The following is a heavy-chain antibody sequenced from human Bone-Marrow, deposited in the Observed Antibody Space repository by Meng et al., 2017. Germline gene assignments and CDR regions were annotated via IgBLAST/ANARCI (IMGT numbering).Heavy chain of an antibody. Sequence: GESLKISCAASGFTFSSYEINWVRQAPGKGLEWVSYISSSGSTSYYADSVKGRFTISRDNTENSLYLQMNSLRAEDTAVYYCARAFATAAGYYYYGMDVWGQGTTVTVSS. CDR3: ARAFATAAGYYYYGMDV. CDR1: GFTFSSYE. V-gene: IGHV3-48*03. CDR2: ISSSGSTS. D-gene: IGHD6-13*01. J-gene: IGHJ6*02.